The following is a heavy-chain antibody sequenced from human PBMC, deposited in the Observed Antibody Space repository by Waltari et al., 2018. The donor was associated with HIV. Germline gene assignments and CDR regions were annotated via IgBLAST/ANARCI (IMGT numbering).Heavy chain of an antibody. Sequence: EVQLVESGGGLVQSGRSLRLSCVASGFTFHEHAMHWVRQAPGKGLEWVSVISSHSVAIAYVDSVKGRFTISRDNAKNSLYLQMNSLRPEDTALYFCAKGPDYGGYSYYSYGLDVWGPGTTVTVS. V-gene: IGHV3-9*01. CDR1: GFTFHEHA. CDR2: ISSHSVAI. D-gene: IGHD4-17*01. CDR3: AKGPDYGGYSYYSYGLDV. J-gene: IGHJ6*02.